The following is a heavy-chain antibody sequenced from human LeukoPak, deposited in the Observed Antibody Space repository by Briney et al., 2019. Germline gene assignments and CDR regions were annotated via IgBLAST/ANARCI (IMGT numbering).Heavy chain of an antibody. D-gene: IGHD6-6*01. V-gene: IGHV4-39*07. CDR1: GGSLSSSSYY. Sequence: SETLSLTCTVSGGSLSSSSYYWGWIRQPPGKGLEWIGSIYYSGSTYYNPSLKSRVTISVDTSKNQFSLKLSSVTAADTAVYYCARVLYSSSPRGAFDIWGQGTMVTVSS. J-gene: IGHJ3*02. CDR2: IYYSGST. CDR3: ARVLYSSSPRGAFDI.